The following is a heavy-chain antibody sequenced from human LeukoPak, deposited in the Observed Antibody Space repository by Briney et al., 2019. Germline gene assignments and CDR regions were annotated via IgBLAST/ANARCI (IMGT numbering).Heavy chain of an antibody. CDR2: IYYSGST. D-gene: IGHD6-13*01. Sequence: SESLSLTCTVSGGSISSYYWSWIRQPPGKGLEWIGYIYYSGSTNYNPSLKSRVTISVDTSKNQFSLKLSSVTAADTAVYYCARDSAGVFDYWGQGTLVTVSS. V-gene: IGHV4-59*01. CDR3: ARDSAGVFDY. CDR1: GGSISSYY. J-gene: IGHJ4*02.